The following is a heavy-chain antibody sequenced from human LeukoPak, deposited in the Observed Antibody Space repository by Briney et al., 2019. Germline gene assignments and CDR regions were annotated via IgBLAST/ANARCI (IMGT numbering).Heavy chain of an antibody. V-gene: IGHV3-23*01. D-gene: IGHD3-16*01. Sequence: GGSLRLSCAASGFTFSSYGMSWVRQAPGKGLEWVSAISGSGGSTYYADSVKGRFTISRDNSKNTLYLQMNSLRAEDTAVYYCAKDSRQTWDFDYWAREPWSPSPQ. CDR3: AKDSRQTWDFDY. J-gene: IGHJ4*02. CDR1: GFTFSSYG. CDR2: ISGSGGST.